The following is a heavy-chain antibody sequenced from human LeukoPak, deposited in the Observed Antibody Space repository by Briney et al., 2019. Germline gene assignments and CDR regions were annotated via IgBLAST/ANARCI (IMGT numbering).Heavy chain of an antibody. CDR1: GYTFTSYD. Sequence: SVKVSCKASGYTFTSYDINWVRQAPGQALEWMGWITPFNGNTNYAQKFQDRVTITRDRSMSTAYMELSSLRSEDTAMYYCASISGPLVAFDIWGQGTMVTVSS. CDR3: ASISGPLVAFDI. D-gene: IGHD1-26*01. V-gene: IGHV1-45*02. CDR2: ITPFNGNT. J-gene: IGHJ3*02.